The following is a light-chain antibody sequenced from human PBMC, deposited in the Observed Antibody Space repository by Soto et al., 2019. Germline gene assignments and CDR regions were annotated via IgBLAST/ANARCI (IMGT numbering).Light chain of an antibody. CDR3: QQYYSTPWT. J-gene: IGKJ1*01. Sequence: DIVMTQSPDSLAVSLGERATINCKSSQSVLYSSNNKNYLAWYQQEPGQPPKLLIYWASTRESGVPDRFSGSGSGTDFTLTISSLQAEDVAVYYCQQYYSTPWTFDQGTKVEIK. CDR2: WAS. V-gene: IGKV4-1*01. CDR1: QSVLYSSNNKNY.